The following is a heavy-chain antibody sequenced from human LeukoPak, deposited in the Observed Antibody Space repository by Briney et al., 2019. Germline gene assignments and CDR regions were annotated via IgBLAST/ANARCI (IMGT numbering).Heavy chain of an antibody. V-gene: IGHV1-69-2*01. Sequence: ASVKVSCKASGYTFTSYYMHWVQQAPGKGLEWMGLVDPEDGETIYAEKFQGRVTITADTSTDTAYMELSSLRSEDTAVYYCATGVGNFGTSYYYYYMDVWGKGTTVTVSS. CDR1: GYTFTSYY. CDR2: VDPEDGET. CDR3: ATGVGNFGTSYYYYYMDV. D-gene: IGHD2-2*01. J-gene: IGHJ6*03.